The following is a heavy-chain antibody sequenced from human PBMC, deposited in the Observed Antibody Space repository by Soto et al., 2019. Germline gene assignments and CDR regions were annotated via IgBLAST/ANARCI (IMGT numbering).Heavy chain of an antibody. J-gene: IGHJ5*02. V-gene: IGHV4-59*01. Sequence: SETLSLTCSISGGSISGYYWSWIRQSPGKGLEWIGYIYYTGNTYYNPSLKSRVTISLDTSKNQFSLNLSSVTAADTAVYYCAKVAGKNWFDPWGQGTLVTVSS. D-gene: IGHD3-10*01. CDR3: AKVAGKNWFDP. CDR2: IYYTGNT. CDR1: GGSISGYY.